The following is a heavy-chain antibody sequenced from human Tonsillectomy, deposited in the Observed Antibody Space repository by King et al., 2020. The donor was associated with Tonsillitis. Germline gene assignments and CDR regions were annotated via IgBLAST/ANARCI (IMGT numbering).Heavy chain of an antibody. J-gene: IGHJ4*02. CDR3: ARDHYYDSSGLAY. V-gene: IGHV3-53*02. Sequence: VQLVETGGGLIQPGGSLRLSCAASGFTVSSNYMSWVRQAPGKGLEWVSVIYSGGSRYYADSVKGRFTISRDNSKNTLYLQMNSLRAEDTAVYYCARDHYYDSSGLAYWGQGTLVTVSS. CDR1: GFTVSSNY. D-gene: IGHD3-22*01. CDR2: IYSGGSR.